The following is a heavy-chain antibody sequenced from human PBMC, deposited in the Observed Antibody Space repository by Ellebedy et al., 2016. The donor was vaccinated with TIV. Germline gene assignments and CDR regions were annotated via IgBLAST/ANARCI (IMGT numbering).Heavy chain of an antibody. Sequence: PGGSLRLSCAASGFTSSGYAMHWVRQSPGKGLEWVAFMSGDGGVQHYADSVKGRFTVSSDNPKSTVYLQMNSLRAEETALYFCARGKGPGSFLVDFWGQGTLVTVSS. J-gene: IGHJ4*02. CDR2: MSGDGGVQ. CDR1: GFTSSGYA. CDR3: ARGKGPGSFLVDF. V-gene: IGHV3-30*04.